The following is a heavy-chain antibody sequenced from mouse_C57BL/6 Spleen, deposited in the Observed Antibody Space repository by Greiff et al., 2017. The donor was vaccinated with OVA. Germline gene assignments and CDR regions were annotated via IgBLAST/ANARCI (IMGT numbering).Heavy chain of an antibody. V-gene: IGHV1-85*01. CDR2: IYPRDGST. Sequence: VKLMESGPELVKPGASVTLSCKASGFTFTSYDINWVKQRPGQGLEWIGWIYPRDGSTKYNAKFKGKATLTVDTSSSTAYMELHSLTTEDSAFYFCAKRGMDYWGQGTTLTVSS. CDR3: AKRGMDY. J-gene: IGHJ2*01. CDR1: GFTFTSYD.